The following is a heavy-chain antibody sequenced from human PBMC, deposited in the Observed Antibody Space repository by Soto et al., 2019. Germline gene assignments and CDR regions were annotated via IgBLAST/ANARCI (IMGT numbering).Heavy chain of an antibody. J-gene: IGHJ5*02. Sequence: QVQLVQSGAEEKKPGASVKVSCKASGYTCTNYAMHWVRQAPGQRLEWMGWSNAGNGNTKYSQKFQGRVTITRDTSASTAYMELSSLRSEDTAVYYCAGGFPLWFDPWGQGTLVTVSS. CDR3: AGGFPLWFDP. CDR1: GYTCTNYA. V-gene: IGHV1-3*05. CDR2: SNAGNGNT. D-gene: IGHD3-16*02.